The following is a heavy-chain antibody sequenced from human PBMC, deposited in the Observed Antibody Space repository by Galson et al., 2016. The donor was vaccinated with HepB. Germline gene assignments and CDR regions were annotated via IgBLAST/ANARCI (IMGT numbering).Heavy chain of an antibody. CDR1: GYTFTHLA. CDR3: ARGDSSGYLLDH. J-gene: IGHJ4*02. V-gene: IGHV7-4-1*02. Sequence: SVKVSCKASGYTFTHLALNWVRQAPGQGPEWMGWINTDTGNPTYAQGFTGRFVFSLDTSVNTTYLQINTLKTADTAVYYCARGDSSGYLLDHWGQGTLVTVSA. D-gene: IGHD3-22*01. CDR2: INTDTGNP.